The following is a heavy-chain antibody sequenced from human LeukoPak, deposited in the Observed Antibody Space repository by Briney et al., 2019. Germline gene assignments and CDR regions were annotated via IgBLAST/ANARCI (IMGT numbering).Heavy chain of an antibody. D-gene: IGHD6-13*01. CDR3: AKDLRMYSSSWYNFDY. CDR1: GFTVSSNY. Sequence: GGSLRLSCAASGFTVSSNYMSWVRQAPGKGLEWVSVIYSGGSTYYADSVKGRFTISRDNSKNTLYLQMNSLRAEDTAVYYCAKDLRMYSSSWYNFDYWGQGTLVTVSS. CDR2: IYSGGST. V-gene: IGHV3-66*01. J-gene: IGHJ4*02.